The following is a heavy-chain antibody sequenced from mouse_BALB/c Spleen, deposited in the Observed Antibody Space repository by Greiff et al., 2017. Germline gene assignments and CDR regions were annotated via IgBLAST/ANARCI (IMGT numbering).Heavy chain of an antibody. J-gene: IGHJ3*01. CDR2: INPSTGYT. CDR1: GYTFTSYW. D-gene: IGHD4-1*02. V-gene: IGHV1-7*01. Sequence: QVQLKESGAELAKPGASVKMSCKASGYTFTSYWMHWVKQRPGQGLEWIGYINPSTGYTEYNQKFKDKATLTADKSSSTAYMQLSSLTSEDSAVYYCARSANWDVFAYWGQGTLVTVSA. CDR3: ARSANWDVFAY.